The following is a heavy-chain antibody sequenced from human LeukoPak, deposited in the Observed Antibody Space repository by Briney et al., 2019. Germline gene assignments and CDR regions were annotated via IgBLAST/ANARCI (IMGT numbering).Heavy chain of an antibody. CDR1: GYSISSGYY. CDR3: AVMPEWELSSDAFDI. D-gene: IGHD1-26*01. Sequence: PSETLSLTCAASGYSISSGYYWGWIRQPPGKGLEWIGSIYHSGSTYYNPSLKSRVTISVDTSKNQFSLKLSSVTAADTAVYYCAVMPEWELSSDAFDIWGQGTMVTVSS. J-gene: IGHJ3*02. CDR2: IYHSGST. V-gene: IGHV4-38-2*01.